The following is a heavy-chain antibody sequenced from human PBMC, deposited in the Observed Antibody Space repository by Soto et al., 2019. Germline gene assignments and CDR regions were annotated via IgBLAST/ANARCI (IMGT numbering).Heavy chain of an antibody. D-gene: IGHD1-26*01. V-gene: IGHV4-34*01. Sequence: QVQLQQWGAGLLKPSETLSLTCAVTADSFSHYYWSWLRQPPGKGLEWIGEIDHSGNTNYSPSLKGRVTISLDTSKNQFSLRLNSVTAADTGVYYCVGGRGRLVGFDYWGQGTLVTVSS. J-gene: IGHJ4*02. CDR3: VGGRGRLVGFDY. CDR1: ADSFSHYY. CDR2: IDHSGNT.